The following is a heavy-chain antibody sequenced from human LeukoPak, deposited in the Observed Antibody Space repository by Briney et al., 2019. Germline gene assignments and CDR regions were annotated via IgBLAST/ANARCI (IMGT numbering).Heavy chain of an antibody. D-gene: IGHD4-23*01. V-gene: IGHV3-53*01. CDR3: AREVNAGYFDY. CDR1: GFTVSSNY. Sequence: GGSLRLSCAASGFTVSSNYMSWVRQAPVKGLEWVSVIYSGGSTYYADSVKGRFTISRDNSKNTLYLQMNSLRAEDTAVYYCAREVNAGYFDYWGQGTLVTVSS. J-gene: IGHJ4*02. CDR2: IYSGGST.